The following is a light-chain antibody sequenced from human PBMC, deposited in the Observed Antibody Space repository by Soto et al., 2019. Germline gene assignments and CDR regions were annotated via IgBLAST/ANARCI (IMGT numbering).Light chain of an antibody. Sequence: DIVWRQSPGTLSLSPRGRATLFCRASQSVRSNHLAWYQQKPGQAPRLLIYGGSSRATGIPVRFSGSGSETDFTLTITRLEPEDFAVYYCQQYSSSRTFGQGTKVDIK. CDR2: GGS. J-gene: IGKJ1*01. CDR3: QQYSSSRT. V-gene: IGKV3-20*01. CDR1: QSVRSNH.